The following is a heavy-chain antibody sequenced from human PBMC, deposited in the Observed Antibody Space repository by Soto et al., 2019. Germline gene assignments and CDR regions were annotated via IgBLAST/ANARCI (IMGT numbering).Heavy chain of an antibody. CDR3: ARRYGSSWNAFDI. CDR2: IYXGDSDX. V-gene: IGHV5-51*01. J-gene: IGHJ3*02. Sequence: XXSLKISCKGSEYSFTSYWIGWVRQMPGXALEWMGIIYXGDSDXRYSTYFQGQXXISADKSXXNAYMQWSSLKASETAMYYCARRYGSSWNAFDIWGQGTMVTVSS. CDR1: EYSFTSYW. D-gene: IGHD6-13*01.